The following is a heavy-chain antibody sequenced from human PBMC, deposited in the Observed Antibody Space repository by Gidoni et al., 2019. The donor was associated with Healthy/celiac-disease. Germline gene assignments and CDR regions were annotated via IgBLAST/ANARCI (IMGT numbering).Heavy chain of an antibody. J-gene: IGHJ3*02. CDR1: GYTFTSYV. CDR3: ARYSVGGWELLWEDAFDI. CDR2: MNPNSGNT. V-gene: IGHV1-8*01. Sequence: QVQLVQSGAEVKKPGASVKVSCKASGYTFTSYVINWVRQATGQGLEWMGWMNPNSGNTGYAQKFQGRVTMTRNTSISTSYMELSSLRSEDTAVYYCARYSVGGWELLWEDAFDIWGQGTMVTVSS. D-gene: IGHD1-26*01.